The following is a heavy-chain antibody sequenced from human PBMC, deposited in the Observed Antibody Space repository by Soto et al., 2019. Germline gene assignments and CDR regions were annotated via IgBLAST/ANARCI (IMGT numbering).Heavy chain of an antibody. CDR2: INPNGGTT. Sequence: QVHLVESGAEVKKPAASVKVSCKASGYIFINYYIHWVRQAPGQGLEWIGIINPNGGTTNYEQKFRGRFTMARDKSTGTVYLDLSSLRSDDTAVYYCASDLEAADYWGQGTLVTVSS. V-gene: IGHV1-46*01. CDR3: ASDLEAADY. J-gene: IGHJ4*02. CDR1: GYIFINYY. D-gene: IGHD6-13*01.